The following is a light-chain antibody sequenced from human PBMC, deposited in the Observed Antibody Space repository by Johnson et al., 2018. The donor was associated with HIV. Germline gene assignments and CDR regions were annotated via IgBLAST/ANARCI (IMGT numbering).Light chain of an antibody. CDR2: DNN. J-gene: IGLJ1*01. CDR1: SSNIGNNY. V-gene: IGLV1-51*01. Sequence: QSVLTQPPSVSAAPGQKVTISCSGSSSNIGNNYVSWYQQLPGTAPKVLIYDNNKRPSGIPDRFSGSKSGTSATLGITGLQTGDEADYYCGTWDSSLSAGYFFGTGTKVPVL. CDR3: GTWDSSLSAGYF.